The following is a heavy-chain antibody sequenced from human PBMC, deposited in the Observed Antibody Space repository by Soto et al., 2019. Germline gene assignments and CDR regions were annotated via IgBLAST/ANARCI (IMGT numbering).Heavy chain of an antibody. V-gene: IGHV3-30*18. CDR3: AKEGGLSGSYYISSSYYFDY. J-gene: IGHJ4*02. CDR1: GFTFSSYG. D-gene: IGHD1-26*01. Sequence: GGSLRLSCVASGFTFSSYGMHWVRQAPGKGLEWVAIISYDGSNTYYADSVKGRFTISRDNSKNTLYLQMNSLRAEDTSVYYCAKEGGLSGSYYISSSYYFDYWGQGTLVTVYS. CDR2: ISYDGSNT.